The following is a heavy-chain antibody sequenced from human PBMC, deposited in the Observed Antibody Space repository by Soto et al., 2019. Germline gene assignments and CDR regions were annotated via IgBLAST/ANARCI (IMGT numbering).Heavy chain of an antibody. Sequence: QVQLVQSGAEVKKPGSSVKVSCKASGGTFSSYAISWVRQAPGQGLEWMGGIIPIFGTANYAQKFQGRVTITADESTSTAYFELSSLRSEDTAVYYGSRQFTDYDYVWGSYRGPNDRDCYFDLWGRGTLVTFSS. CDR3: SRQFTDYDYVWGSYRGPNDRDCYFDL. J-gene: IGHJ2*01. CDR2: IIPIFGTA. CDR1: GGTFSSYA. D-gene: IGHD3-16*02. V-gene: IGHV1-69*01.